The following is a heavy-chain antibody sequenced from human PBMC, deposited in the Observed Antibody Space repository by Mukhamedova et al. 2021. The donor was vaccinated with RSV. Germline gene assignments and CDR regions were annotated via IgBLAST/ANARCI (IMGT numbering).Heavy chain of an antibody. J-gene: IGHJ4*02. Sequence: IRQPPGKALEWLARIDWDDDIFYNASLKTRVTISKDSSRSHVVLTLTNMDPVDTATYYCARLVSRTGYCDYWGQGTLVTVSS. V-gene: IGHV2-70*04. D-gene: IGHD3/OR15-3a*01. CDR2: IDWDDDI. CDR3: ARLVSRTGYCDY.